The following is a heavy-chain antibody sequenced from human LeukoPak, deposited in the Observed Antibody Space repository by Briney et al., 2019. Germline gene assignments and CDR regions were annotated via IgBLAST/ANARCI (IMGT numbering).Heavy chain of an antibody. CDR2: IKKDGSEK. Sequence: GGSLRLSCAASGFTFSNYWMTWVRQAPGKGLEWVANIKKDGSEKNYVGSVKGRFTISRDNAKNSLYLQMNSLRAEDTAVYYCARGLIKTESSTGAIGYWGQGTLVTVSS. D-gene: IGHD1-1*01. J-gene: IGHJ4*02. CDR1: GFTFSNYW. CDR3: ARGLIKTESSTGAIGY. V-gene: IGHV3-7*01.